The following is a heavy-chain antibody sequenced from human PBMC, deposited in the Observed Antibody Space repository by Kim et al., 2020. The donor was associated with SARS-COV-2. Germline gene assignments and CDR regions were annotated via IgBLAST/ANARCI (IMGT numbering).Heavy chain of an antibody. D-gene: IGHD5-18*01. Sequence: FTISRDNSKNTLYLQMNSLRAEDTAVYYCAKGGAYSYGSLINRGDYYFDYWGQGTLVTVSS. CDR3: AKGGAYSYGSLINRGDYYFDY. V-gene: IGHV3-23*01. J-gene: IGHJ4*02.